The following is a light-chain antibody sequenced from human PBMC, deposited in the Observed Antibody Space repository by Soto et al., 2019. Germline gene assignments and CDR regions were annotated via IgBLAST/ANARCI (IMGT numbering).Light chain of an antibody. J-gene: IGKJ4*01. Sequence: DIQMTQSPSSLSASVGDRVTITCQASQDISNYLNWYQQKPGKAPKLLIYDASNLETGVPSTFSGSGSGTDFTFTISSLQPEDSATSYCQQYDNLPLTFGGGTKVEIK. CDR1: QDISNY. V-gene: IGKV1-33*01. CDR3: QQYDNLPLT. CDR2: DAS.